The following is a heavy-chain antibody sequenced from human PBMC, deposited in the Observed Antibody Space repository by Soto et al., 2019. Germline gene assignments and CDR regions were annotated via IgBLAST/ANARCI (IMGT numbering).Heavy chain of an antibody. V-gene: IGHV1-18*01. CDR3: ARLSSGAAAGRYYYYGMDV. Sequence: QVQLVQSGAEVKKPRASVKVSCKASGYTFTSYGISWVRQAPGQGLEWMGWISAYNGNTNYAQKLQGRVTMTTDTSTSTAYMELRSLRSDDTAVYYCARLSSGAAAGRYYYYGMDVWGQGTTVTVSS. D-gene: IGHD6-13*01. CDR2: ISAYNGNT. CDR1: GYTFTSYG. J-gene: IGHJ6*02.